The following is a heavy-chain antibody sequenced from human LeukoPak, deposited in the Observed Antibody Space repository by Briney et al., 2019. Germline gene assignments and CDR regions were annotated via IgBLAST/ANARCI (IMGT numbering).Heavy chain of an antibody. V-gene: IGHV4-39*07. D-gene: IGHD3-22*01. CDR1: GGSIISSDYH. Sequence: PSETLSLTCTVSGGSIISSDYHWGWVRQPPGKGLEWIGEINHSGSTNYNPSLKSRVTISVDTSKNQFSLKLSSVTAADTAVYYCASQYYYDSSGYYVDYWGQGTLVTVSS. CDR3: ASQYYYDSSGYYVDY. CDR2: INHSGST. J-gene: IGHJ4*02.